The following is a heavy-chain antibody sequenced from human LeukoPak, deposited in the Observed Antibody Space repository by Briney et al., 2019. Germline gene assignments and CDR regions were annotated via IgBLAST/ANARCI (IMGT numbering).Heavy chain of an antibody. J-gene: IGHJ4*02. Sequence: GSLRLSCAASGFTFSSYAMSWVRQAPGKGLEWVSAISGSGGSTYYADSVKGRFTISRDNSKNTLYLQMNSLRAEDTAVYYCAKGETYIVVTSTSDSWGQGTLVTVSS. D-gene: IGHD2-21*02. CDR1: GFTFSSYA. V-gene: IGHV3-23*01. CDR2: ISGSGGST. CDR3: AKGETYIVVTSTSDS.